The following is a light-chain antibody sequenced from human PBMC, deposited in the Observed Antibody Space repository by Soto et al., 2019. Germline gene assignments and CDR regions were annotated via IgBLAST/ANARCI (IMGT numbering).Light chain of an antibody. CDR1: QSVSNDY. J-gene: IGKJ5*01. Sequence: EMLLTQSPGTLSLSPGDRATLSCRASQSVSNDYVAWVQQKPGQAPGLLIYGASSRATGIPDRFSGSGSGTDFTLTISRLEPEDFAVYSCQQYGSSPTTFGQGTRLEIK. CDR3: QQYGSSPTT. CDR2: GAS. V-gene: IGKV3-20*01.